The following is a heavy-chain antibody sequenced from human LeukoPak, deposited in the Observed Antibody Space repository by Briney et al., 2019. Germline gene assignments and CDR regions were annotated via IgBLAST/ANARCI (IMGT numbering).Heavy chain of an antibody. D-gene: IGHD6-19*01. V-gene: IGHV4-38-2*02. J-gene: IGHJ4*02. CDR2: IHHSGST. Sequence: PSETLSLTCTVSGYFISSGYYWGWIRQPPGKGLQWIGSIHHSGSTYYNPSLKSRVTISVDTSKNQFYLKLSSVTAADTAVYYCARTSSSGLVGGYYFDYWGQGTLVTVSS. CDR3: ARTSSSGLVGGYYFDY. CDR1: GYFISSGYY.